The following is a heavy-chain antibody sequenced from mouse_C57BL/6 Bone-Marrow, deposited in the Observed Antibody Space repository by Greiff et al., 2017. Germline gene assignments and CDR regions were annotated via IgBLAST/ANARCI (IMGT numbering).Heavy chain of an antibody. Sequence: VQLQQSGAELVKPGASVKISCKASGYAFSSYWMNWVKQRPGKGLEWIGQIYPGDGDTNYNGKFKGKATLTADKSSSTAYMQLSSLTSEDSAVYFCARKGTTVVATDWYFDVWGTGTTVTVSS. V-gene: IGHV1-80*01. CDR2: IYPGDGDT. CDR3: ARKGTTVVATDWYFDV. D-gene: IGHD1-1*01. J-gene: IGHJ1*03. CDR1: GYAFSSYW.